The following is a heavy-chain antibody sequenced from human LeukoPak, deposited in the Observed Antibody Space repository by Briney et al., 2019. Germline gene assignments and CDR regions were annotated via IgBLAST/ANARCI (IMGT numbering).Heavy chain of an antibody. J-gene: IGHJ5*02. D-gene: IGHD4-17*01. CDR1: GGSFSGYY. Sequence: SETLSLTCAVYGGSFSGYYWSWIRQPPGKGLEWIGEINHSGSTNYNPSLKSRVTISVDTSKNQFSLKLSSVTAADTAVYYCARKSRWTVRLFDPWGQGTLVTVSS. CDR3: ARKSRWTVRLFDP. V-gene: IGHV4-34*01. CDR2: INHSGST.